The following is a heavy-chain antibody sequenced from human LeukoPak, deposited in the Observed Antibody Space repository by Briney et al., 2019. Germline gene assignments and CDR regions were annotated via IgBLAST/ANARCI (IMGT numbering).Heavy chain of an antibody. D-gene: IGHD3-22*01. J-gene: IGHJ4*02. CDR3: ARDVLHRIHYDSSAYYPGSSY. Sequence: ASVKVSCKASGYTFNTYGISWVRQAPGQGLECMGWISAYNGNTNYAQKFQGRVTMTTDTSTSTAYMELRSQRSDDTAVYYCARDVLHRIHYDSSAYYPGSSYWGQGTLVTVSS. CDR2: ISAYNGNT. CDR1: GYTFNTYG. V-gene: IGHV1-18*01.